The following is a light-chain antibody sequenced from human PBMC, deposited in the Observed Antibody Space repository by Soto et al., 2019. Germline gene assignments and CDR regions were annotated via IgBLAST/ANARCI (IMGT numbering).Light chain of an antibody. CDR3: QQYGSSPWT. CDR2: GAS. J-gene: IGKJ1*01. CDR1: QSVSSY. V-gene: IGKV3-20*01. Sequence: EIVMTQSPATLSVSPGERATLSCRASQSVSSYLAWYQQKPGQAPRLLIYGASSRATGIPDRFSGSGSGADFTLTISRLEPEDFAVYYCQQYGSSPWTFGQGTKVDI.